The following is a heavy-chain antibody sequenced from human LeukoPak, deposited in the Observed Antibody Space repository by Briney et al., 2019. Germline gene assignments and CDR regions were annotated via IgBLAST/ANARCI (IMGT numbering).Heavy chain of an antibody. V-gene: IGHV3-33*01. CDR3: ARAMVSGYDWEGHFDS. J-gene: IGHJ4*02. D-gene: IGHD6-25*01. Sequence: GKSLRLSCTSSGFTFSDSGMHWVRQPPGKGLQWVAHIWYDGSKTYYADSVKGRFTISRDNGKNTLYLQMNNMRVEDTAVYYCARAMVSGYDWEGHFDSWGLGSLVTVS. CDR2: IWYDGSKT. CDR1: GFTFSDSG.